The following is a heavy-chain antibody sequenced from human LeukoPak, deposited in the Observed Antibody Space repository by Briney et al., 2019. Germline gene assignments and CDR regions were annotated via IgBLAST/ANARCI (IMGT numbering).Heavy chain of an antibody. CDR3: ATNAGPAALDAIDI. CDR2: ISYRGST. Sequence: PSETLSLTCTVSGDSINRHYRSWIRQTPGTGPEWIGYISYRGSTNYNPSLKSPVTMSVDTSNNQFSLRLSSVTAADTAVYYCATNAGPAALDAIDIWGQGTIVIVSS. V-gene: IGHV4-59*08. D-gene: IGHD2-2*01. J-gene: IGHJ3*02. CDR1: GDSINRHY.